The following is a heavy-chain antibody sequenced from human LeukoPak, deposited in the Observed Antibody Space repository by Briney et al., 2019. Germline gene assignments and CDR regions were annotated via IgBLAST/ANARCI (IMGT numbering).Heavy chain of an antibody. D-gene: IGHD7-27*01. CDR1: GYSFTNYD. V-gene: IGHV1-8*02. J-gene: IGHJ5*02. Sequence: ASVKVSCKASGYSFTNYDINWVRQAAGQGLEWMGWVNPNNGDAGFPQKFQGRVTLTSNTSLTTAYMELTSLTSEDTAVYHCARGLGTYWGKDFLNWFDPWGQGTLVTVSS. CDR2: VNPNNGDA. CDR3: ARGLGTYWGKDFLNWFDP.